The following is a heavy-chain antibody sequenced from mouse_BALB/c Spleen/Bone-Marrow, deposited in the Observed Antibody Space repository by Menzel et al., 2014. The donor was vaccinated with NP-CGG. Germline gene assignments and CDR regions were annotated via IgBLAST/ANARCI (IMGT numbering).Heavy chain of an antibody. CDR1: GFTFSDYY. CDR2: ISDGGCYT. V-gene: IGHV5-4*02. J-gene: IGHJ4*01. Sequence: EVMLVESGGGLVKPGGSLKLSCAASGFTFSDYYMYWVRQTPEKRLEWVATISDGGCYTYYPDSVKGRFTISRDNAKNNLYLQMISLKSEDTAMYYCAREVAMDYWGQGTSVTVSS. CDR3: AREVAMDY.